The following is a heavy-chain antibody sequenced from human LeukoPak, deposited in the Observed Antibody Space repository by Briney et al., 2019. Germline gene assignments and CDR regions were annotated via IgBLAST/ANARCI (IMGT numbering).Heavy chain of an antibody. CDR2: IDPSDSYT. Sequence: KPGASLMISCKASGHIFTSYWISWVRQLPGKGLEWMGRIDPSDSYTNYSPSFQGHVTISVDKSISTAYLQWTSLKSSDSAMYYCARRGYYYYGMDVWGQGTTVTVSS. CDR1: GHIFTSYW. D-gene: IGHD3-10*01. J-gene: IGHJ6*02. V-gene: IGHV5-10-1*01. CDR3: ARRGYYYYGMDV.